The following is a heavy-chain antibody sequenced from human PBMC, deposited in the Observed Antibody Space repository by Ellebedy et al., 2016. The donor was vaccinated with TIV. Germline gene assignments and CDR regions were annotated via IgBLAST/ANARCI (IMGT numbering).Heavy chain of an antibody. J-gene: IGHJ4*02. Sequence: PGGSLRLSCAASGFTFSTYGMHWVRQAPGKGLEWVAIISSDGNDKYYADSVKGRFTISRDNSKDTVYLQMNSLRAEDKAVYYCASRYTTWSGRECWGQGTLVTVSS. CDR2: ISSDGNDK. CDR1: GFTFSTYG. V-gene: IGHV3-30-3*01. CDR3: ASRYTTWSGREC. D-gene: IGHD2-2*02.